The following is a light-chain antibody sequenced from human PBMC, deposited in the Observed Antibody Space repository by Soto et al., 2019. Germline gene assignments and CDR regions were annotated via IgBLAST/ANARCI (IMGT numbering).Light chain of an antibody. J-gene: IGKJ3*01. CDR3: QQTYSTPFT. Sequence: DIQLTQSPSFLSASAGDRVTITCRASQGISSFLAWYQQKPGRAPKLLIYAASTLQSGVPSRFSGSGSGTEFTLTITNLQPEDFATYYCQQTYSTPFTFGPGTKVDVK. CDR2: AAS. CDR1: QGISSF. V-gene: IGKV1-9*01.